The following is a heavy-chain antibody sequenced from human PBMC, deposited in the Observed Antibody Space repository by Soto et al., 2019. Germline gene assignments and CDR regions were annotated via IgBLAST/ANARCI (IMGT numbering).Heavy chain of an antibody. D-gene: IGHD3-10*01. CDR1: GGTFNSYA. CDR2: IMPTFGTT. Sequence: SVKVSCKTSGGTFNSYAISWVRQAPGQGLEWMGQIMPTFGTTNNAQKFQGRITITAEESTTTAYMELTGLRSDDTAVYYCVRGKGVTMVRGLFDYWGQGTLVTVSS. V-gene: IGHV1-69*13. J-gene: IGHJ4*02. CDR3: VRGKGVTMVRGLFDY.